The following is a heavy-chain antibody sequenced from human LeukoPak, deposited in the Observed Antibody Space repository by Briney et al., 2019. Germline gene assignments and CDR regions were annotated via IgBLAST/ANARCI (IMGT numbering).Heavy chain of an antibody. CDR3: ARVPLTAVWGAFDI. CDR1: GGSISSYY. D-gene: IGHD2-21*02. V-gene: IGHV4-59*01. Sequence: SETLSLTCTVSGGSISSYYWSWIRQPPGKGQEWIGYIYYSGSTNYNPSLKSRVTISVDTSKNQFSLKLSSVTAADTAVYYCARVPLTAVWGAFDIWGQGTMVTVSS. CDR2: IYYSGST. J-gene: IGHJ3*02.